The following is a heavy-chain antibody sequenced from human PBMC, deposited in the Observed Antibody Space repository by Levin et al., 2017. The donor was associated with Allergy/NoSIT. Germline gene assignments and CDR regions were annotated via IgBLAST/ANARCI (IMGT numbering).Heavy chain of an antibody. D-gene: IGHD3-10*01. Sequence: KASETLSLTCAVYGGSFSGYYWSWIRQPPGKGLEWIGEINHSGSTNYNPSLKSRVTISVDTSKNQFSLKLSSVTAADTAVYYCARGSWPGYYGSGSHNWFDPWGQGTLVTVSS. CDR1: GGSFSGYY. CDR2: INHSGST. V-gene: IGHV4-34*01. J-gene: IGHJ5*02. CDR3: ARGSWPGYYGSGSHNWFDP.